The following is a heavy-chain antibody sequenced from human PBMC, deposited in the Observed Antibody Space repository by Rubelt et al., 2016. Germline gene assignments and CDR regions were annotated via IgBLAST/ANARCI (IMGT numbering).Heavy chain of an antibody. CDR2: INPNSGGT. J-gene: IGHJ6*02. CDR1: GGTFTGYY. D-gene: IGHD1-14*01. V-gene: IGHV1-2*02. Sequence: QVQLVQSGAEVKKPGSSVKVSCKASGGTFTGYYMHWVRQAPGQGLEWMGWINPNSGGTNYAQKFQGRGTMTRDTYISTAYLELSRLRSDDTAVYYCARVRTFKTKEYYYYYGMDVWGQGTTVTVSS. CDR3: ARVRTFKTKEYYYYYGMDV.